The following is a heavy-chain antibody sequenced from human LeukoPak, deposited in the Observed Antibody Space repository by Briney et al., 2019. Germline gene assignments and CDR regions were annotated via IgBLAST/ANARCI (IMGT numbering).Heavy chain of an antibody. V-gene: IGHV3-7*01. J-gene: IGHJ4*02. Sequence: GGSLRLSCAASGFTFSGYWMSWVRQAPGKGLEWVANIKQDGSEKYYVDSVKSRFTISRDNAKNSLYLQMNSLRAEDTAVYYCARYRAFAAALDYWGQGTLVTVSS. CDR1: GFTFSGYW. CDR3: ARYRAFAAALDY. CDR2: IKQDGSEK. D-gene: IGHD6-13*01.